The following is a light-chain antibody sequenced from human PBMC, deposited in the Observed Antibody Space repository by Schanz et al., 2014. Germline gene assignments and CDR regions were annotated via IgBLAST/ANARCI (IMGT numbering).Light chain of an antibody. Sequence: EIVLTQSPATLSVSPGERATLSCRVSQSVSSSYLAWYQQKPGQAPRLLIYGASNRATGIPDRFSGSGSGTDFTLTISRLEPEDFAVYYCQQYGSSLPWTFGQGTNVEIK. CDR1: QSVSSSY. CDR3: QQYGSSLPWT. V-gene: IGKV3-20*01. J-gene: IGKJ1*01. CDR2: GAS.